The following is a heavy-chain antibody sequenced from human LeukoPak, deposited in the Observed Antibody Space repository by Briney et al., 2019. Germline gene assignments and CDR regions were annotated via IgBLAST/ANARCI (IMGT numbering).Heavy chain of an antibody. D-gene: IGHD2-8*02. CDR3: ATYRQVLLPFES. CDR2: IFPSGGEI. V-gene: IGHV3-23*01. CDR1: GFTFSTFA. J-gene: IGHJ4*02. Sequence: GGSLRLSCAASGFTFSTFAMIWVRQPPGKGLEWVSSIFPSGGEIHYADSVRGRFTISRDNSKSTLSLEMNSLRAEDTAIYYCATYRQVLLPFESWGQGTLVTVSS.